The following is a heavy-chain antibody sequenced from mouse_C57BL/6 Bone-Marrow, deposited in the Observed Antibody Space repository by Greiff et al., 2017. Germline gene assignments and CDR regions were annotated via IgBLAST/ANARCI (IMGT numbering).Heavy chain of an antibody. CDR2: IDPSDSYT. Sequence: VQLQQPGAELVMPGASVKLSCKASGYTFTSYWMHWVKQRPGQGLEWIGEIDPSDSYTNYNQKFKGKATLTVDKSSSTAYMQLSSLTSEDAAVYCCGRSRGLRPMAYWGQGTLVTVSA. J-gene: IGHJ3*01. V-gene: IGHV1-69*01. CDR3: GRSRGLRPMAY. D-gene: IGHD2-12*01. CDR1: GYTFTSYW.